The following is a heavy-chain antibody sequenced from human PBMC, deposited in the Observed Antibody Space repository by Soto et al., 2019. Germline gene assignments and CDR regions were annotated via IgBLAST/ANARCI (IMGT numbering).Heavy chain of an antibody. D-gene: IGHD1-26*01. CDR1: GGTFSSYA. Sequence: SVKVSCKASGGTFSSYAISWVRQAPGQGLEWMGGIIPIFGTANYAQKFQGRVTITADKSTSTAYMELSSLRAEDTAVYYCAKDFRWELHPSPADYWGQGTLVTVSS. J-gene: IGHJ4*02. CDR3: AKDFRWELHPSPADY. CDR2: IIPIFGTA. V-gene: IGHV1-69*06.